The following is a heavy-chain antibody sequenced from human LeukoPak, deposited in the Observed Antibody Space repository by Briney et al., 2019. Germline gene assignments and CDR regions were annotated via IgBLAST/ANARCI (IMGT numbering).Heavy chain of an antibody. D-gene: IGHD3-22*01. CDR2: ISISSSYT. CDR1: GFTFSDYY. V-gene: IGHV3-11*05. Sequence: GGSLRLSCAASGFTFSDYYMSWIRQAPGKGLEWISYISISSSYTKYADSVKGRFTISRDNAKKSMYRQINSWRADESAVYYCARVRAPSGFYLGDFYYWGQGALVTVSS. J-gene: IGHJ4*02. CDR3: ARVRAPSGFYLGDFYY.